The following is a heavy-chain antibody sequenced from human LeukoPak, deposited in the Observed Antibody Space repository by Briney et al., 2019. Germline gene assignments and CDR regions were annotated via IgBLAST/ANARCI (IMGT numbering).Heavy chain of an antibody. V-gene: IGHV4-4*07. J-gene: IGHJ5*02. CDR2: IYTSGST. CDR1: GGSISSYY. D-gene: IGHD3-3*01. CDR3: ARADISPEFFYWFDP. Sequence: SETLSLTCTVSGGSISSYYWSWIRQPAGKGLEWIGRIYTSGSTNYNPSLKSRVTMSVDTSKNQFSLKLSSVTAADTAVYYCARADISPEFFYWFDPWGQGTLVTVSS.